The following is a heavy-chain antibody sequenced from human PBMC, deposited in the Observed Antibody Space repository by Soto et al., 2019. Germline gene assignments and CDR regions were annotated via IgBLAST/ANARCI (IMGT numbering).Heavy chain of an antibody. CDR2: IYHSGST. CDR3: ASSDGYSRPFDY. Sequence: SETLSLTCAVSGGSISSGGYSWSWIRRPPGKGLEWIGYIYHSGSTYYNPSLKSRVTISVDRSKNQFSLKLSSVTAADTAVYYCASSDGYSRPFDYWGQGTLVTVSS. D-gene: IGHD5-18*01. V-gene: IGHV4-30-2*01. CDR1: GGSISSGGYS. J-gene: IGHJ4*02.